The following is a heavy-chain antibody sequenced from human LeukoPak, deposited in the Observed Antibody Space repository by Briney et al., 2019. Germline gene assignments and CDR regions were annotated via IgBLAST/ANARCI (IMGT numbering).Heavy chain of an antibody. CDR1: GGSISSSSYH. CDR3: ARRRDYYDSSGYAFDY. Sequence: AETLSLTCTVSGGSISSSSYHWGWIRQPPGKGLEWIGSIYYSGRTYYNPSLKSRVTISVDTSKNQFSLKLSSVTAADTAVYYCARRRDYYDSSGYAFDYWGQGTLVTVSS. J-gene: IGHJ4*02. CDR2: IYYSGRT. D-gene: IGHD3-22*01. V-gene: IGHV4-39*01.